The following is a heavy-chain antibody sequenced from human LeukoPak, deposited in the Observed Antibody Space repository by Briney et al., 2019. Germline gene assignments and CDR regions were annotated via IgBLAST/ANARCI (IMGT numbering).Heavy chain of an antibody. D-gene: IGHD3-10*01. CDR1: TFSNYA. Sequence: GGSLRLSCAFTFSNYAMSWVRQAPGKGLEWVSRINSDGSSTSYADSVKGRFTISRDNAKNTLYLQMNSLRAEDTAVYYCAITGVADAFDIWGQGTMVTVSS. J-gene: IGHJ3*02. V-gene: IGHV3-74*01. CDR3: AITGVADAFDI. CDR2: INSDGSST.